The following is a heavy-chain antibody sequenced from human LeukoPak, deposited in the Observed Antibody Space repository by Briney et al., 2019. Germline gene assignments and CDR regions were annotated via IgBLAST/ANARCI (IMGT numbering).Heavy chain of an antibody. V-gene: IGHV4-34*01. CDR1: GGPFSGYY. CDR3: ARGVDDSSGYYYRIYYMDV. CDR2: INHSGST. Sequence: SETLSLTCAVYGGPFSGYYWSRIRQPPGKGLEWIGEINHSGSTNYNPSLKSRVTISVDTSKNQFSLKLSSVTAADTAVYYCARGVDDSSGYYYRIYYMDVWGKGTTVTVSS. D-gene: IGHD3-22*01. J-gene: IGHJ6*03.